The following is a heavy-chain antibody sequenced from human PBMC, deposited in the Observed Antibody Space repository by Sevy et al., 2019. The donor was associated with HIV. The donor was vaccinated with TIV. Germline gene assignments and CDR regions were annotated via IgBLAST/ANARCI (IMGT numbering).Heavy chain of an antibody. CDR1: GFTFDDYA. V-gene: IGHV3-9*01. J-gene: IGHJ4*02. Sequence: GGSPRLSCAASGFTFDDYAMHWVRQAPGKGLEWVSGISWNSGSIGYADSVKGRFTISRDNAKNSLYLQMNSLRAEDTALYYCAKDIRATYGYPNFDYWGQGTLVTVSS. D-gene: IGHD5-18*01. CDR2: ISWNSGSI. CDR3: AKDIRATYGYPNFDY.